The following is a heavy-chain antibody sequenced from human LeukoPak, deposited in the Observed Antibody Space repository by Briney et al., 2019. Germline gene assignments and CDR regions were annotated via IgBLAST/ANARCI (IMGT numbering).Heavy chain of an antibody. D-gene: IGHD6-13*01. CDR2: IYSGGST. J-gene: IGHJ6*02. Sequence: GGSLRLSCAASGFTVSSNYMSWVRQAPGKGLEWVSVIYSGGSTYYADSVKGRFTISRHNSKNTLYLQMNSLRAEDTAVYYCARDRIAAAGRDYYYYYGMDVWGQGTTVTVS. V-gene: IGHV3-53*04. CDR1: GFTVSSNY. CDR3: ARDRIAAAGRDYYYYYGMDV.